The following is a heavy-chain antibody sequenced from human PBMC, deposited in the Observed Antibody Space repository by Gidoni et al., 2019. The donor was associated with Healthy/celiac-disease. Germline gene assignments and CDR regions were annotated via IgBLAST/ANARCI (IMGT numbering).Heavy chain of an antibody. CDR1: GGSLSGYY. D-gene: IGHD3-22*01. Sequence: QVQLQQWGAGLLTPPETLSLTCAAYGGSLSGYYWSWTRQPPGKGLQWIGEINHSGSTNYNPSLKSRVTISVDTSKNQFSLKLSSVTAADTAVYYCAGTSYYDSSGYSFDPWGQGTLVTVSS. CDR2: INHSGST. V-gene: IGHV4-34*01. CDR3: AGTSYYDSSGYSFDP. J-gene: IGHJ5*02.